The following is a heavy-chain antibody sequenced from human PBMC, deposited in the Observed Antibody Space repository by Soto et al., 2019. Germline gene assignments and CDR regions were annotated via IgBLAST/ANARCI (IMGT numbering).Heavy chain of an antibody. CDR1: GYTFRSYG. V-gene: IGHV1-18*01. J-gene: IGHJ4*02. CDR2: ISGYNGNT. Sequence: QVQLVQSGPEVKKPGASVKVSCKATGYTFRSYGVTWVRRAPGQGVAWMGWISGYNGNTEYAQKLQGRVTMTTDTATSTVYMELMSLVSADAAVYYCARDRGVVTSGSAYYFDYWGQGTLVTVSS. D-gene: IGHD3-10*01. CDR3: ARDRGVVTSGSAYYFDY.